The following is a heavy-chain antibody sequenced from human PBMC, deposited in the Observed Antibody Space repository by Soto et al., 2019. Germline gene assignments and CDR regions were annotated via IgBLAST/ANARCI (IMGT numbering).Heavy chain of an antibody. CDR1: GGSISSGDYY. CDR2: IYYSGST. D-gene: IGHD7-27*01. J-gene: IGHJ4*02. Sequence: QVQLQESGPGLVKPSQTLSLTCTVSGGSISSGDYYWSWIRQPPGKGLEWIGYIYYSGSTYYNPSLKSRGTMSGDTSKNQFSLKLSSVTAADAAVYYCARRPRGKLGIRPFDYWGQGTLVTVSS. V-gene: IGHV4-30-4*01. CDR3: ARRPRGKLGIRPFDY.